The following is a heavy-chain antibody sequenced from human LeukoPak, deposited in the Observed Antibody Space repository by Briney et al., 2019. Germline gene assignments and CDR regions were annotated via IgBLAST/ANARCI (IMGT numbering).Heavy chain of an antibody. Sequence: SETLSLTCTVSGGSISSYYWSWIRQPPGKGLEWIGYIYYSGSTNYNPSLKSRVTISVDTSKNQFSLKLSSVTAADTAVYYCARFTQWVAAAGTWWFDPWGQGTLVTVSS. J-gene: IGHJ5*02. D-gene: IGHD6-13*01. CDR1: GGSISSYY. CDR3: ARFTQWVAAAGTWWFDP. V-gene: IGHV4-59*01. CDR2: IYYSGST.